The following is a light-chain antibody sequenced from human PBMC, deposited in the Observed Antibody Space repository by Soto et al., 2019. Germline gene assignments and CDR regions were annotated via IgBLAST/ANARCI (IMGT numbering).Light chain of an antibody. V-gene: IGKV3-11*01. CDR1: QSVSSY. Sequence: EIVLTQSPATLSLSPLERSTLSCIASQSVSSYLAWYQQKPGQAPRLLIYDASNRATGIPARFSGSGSGTDFTLTISSLEPEDFAVYYCQQRSNWPRQTFGQGTKVDIK. J-gene: IGKJ1*01. CDR2: DAS. CDR3: QQRSNWPRQT.